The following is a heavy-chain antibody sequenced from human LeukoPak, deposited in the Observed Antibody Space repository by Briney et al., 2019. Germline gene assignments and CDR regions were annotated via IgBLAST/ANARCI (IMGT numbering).Heavy chain of an antibody. J-gene: IGHJ4*02. CDR2: ISCDGSNK. CDR1: GFTFNSFG. Sequence: GGSLRLSCATSGFTFNSFGMHWARQAPGKGLEWVAFISCDGSNKDYADSVKGRFTISRDNAKNSLYLQMNSLRAEDTAVYYCARDPHYSSFDYWGQGALVTVSS. CDR3: ARDPHYSSFDY. V-gene: IGHV3-33*05. D-gene: IGHD2-15*01.